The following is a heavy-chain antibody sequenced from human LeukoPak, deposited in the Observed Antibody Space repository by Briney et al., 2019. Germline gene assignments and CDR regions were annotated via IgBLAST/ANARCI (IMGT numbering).Heavy chain of an antibody. CDR3: ARDGAGIYHM. J-gene: IGHJ4*02. D-gene: IGHD2-2*01. V-gene: IGHV3-48*03. CDR1: GFTFSSYE. CDR2: ISSSGSNI. Sequence: PGGSLRLSCAAYGFTFSSYEMNWVSQAPGKGREWDSYISSSGSNIYYADSVKGRLSIYRDKAKNSLYLQMNSLRAEDTAVYYCARDGAGIYHMWGQGTLVTVSS.